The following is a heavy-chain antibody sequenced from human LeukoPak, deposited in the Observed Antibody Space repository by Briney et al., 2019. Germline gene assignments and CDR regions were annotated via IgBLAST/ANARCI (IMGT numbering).Heavy chain of an antibody. J-gene: IGHJ4*02. CDR2: IYYSGST. Sequence: PSETLSLTCTVSGVSISSSTYYWGWIRQPPGKGLEWIGSIYYSGSTYYNPSLKSRVTISVDTSKNQFSLKLSSVTAADTAVYYCARQWFGEGGLDYWGQGTLVTVSS. CDR3: ARQWFGEGGLDY. V-gene: IGHV4-39*01. D-gene: IGHD3-10*01. CDR1: GVSISSSTYY.